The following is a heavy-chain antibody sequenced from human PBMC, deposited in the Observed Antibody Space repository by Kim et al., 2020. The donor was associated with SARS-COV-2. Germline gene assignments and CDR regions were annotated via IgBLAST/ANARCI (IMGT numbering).Heavy chain of an antibody. J-gene: IGHJ4*02. V-gene: IGHV4-31*03. Sequence: SETLSLTCTVSGGSISSGGYYWSWIRQHPGKGLEWIGYIYYSGSTYYNPSLKSRVTISVDTSKNQFSLKLSSVTAADTAVYHCARVYYGSGSPDYWGQGTLVTVSS. CDR2: IYYSGST. CDR1: GGSISSGGYY. D-gene: IGHD3-10*01. CDR3: ARVYYGSGSPDY.